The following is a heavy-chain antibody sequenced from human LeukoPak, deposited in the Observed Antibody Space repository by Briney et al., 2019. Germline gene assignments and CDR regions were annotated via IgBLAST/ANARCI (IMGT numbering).Heavy chain of an antibody. CDR3: AAVFLVSYDSSGYYCFDY. V-gene: IGHV3-30-3*01. Sequence: GGSLRLSCAASGFTFSSYAMHWVRQAPGKGLEWVAVISYDGSNKYYADSVKGRFTISRDNSKNTLYLQMNSLRAEDTAVYYCAAVFLVSYDSSGYYCFDYWGRGTLVTVSS. CDR1: GFTFSSYA. J-gene: IGHJ4*02. CDR2: ISYDGSNK. D-gene: IGHD3-22*01.